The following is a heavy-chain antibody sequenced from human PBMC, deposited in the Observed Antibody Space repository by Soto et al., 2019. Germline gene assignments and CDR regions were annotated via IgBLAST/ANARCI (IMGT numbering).Heavy chain of an antibody. CDR2: SSHIGGS. CDR1: GGSFSGYY. Sequence: QLQQWGAGLLKPSETLSLTCAVYGGSFSGYYWSWVRKRPGKGLEWIGESSHIGGSNYDPSLNRRVTISPATYKNQFTQRLSPVTAADTAVYYCARGTWDLRFDPWGQGALVTVSS. V-gene: IGHV4-34*01. CDR3: ARGTWDLRFDP. J-gene: IGHJ5*02. D-gene: IGHD1-26*01.